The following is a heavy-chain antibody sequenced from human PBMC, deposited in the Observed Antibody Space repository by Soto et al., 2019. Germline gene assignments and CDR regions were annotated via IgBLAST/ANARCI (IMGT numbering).Heavy chain of an antibody. CDR2: ISSSSSYI. Sequence: GGSLRLSCAASGFTFSSYSMNWVRQAPGKGLEWVSSISSSSSYIYYADSVKGRFTISRDNAKNSLYLQMNSLRAEDTAVYYCARGRIMITFGGLHGGQGTLVTVSS. V-gene: IGHV3-21*01. J-gene: IGHJ4*02. CDR3: ARGRIMITFGGLH. CDR1: GFTFSSYS. D-gene: IGHD3-16*01.